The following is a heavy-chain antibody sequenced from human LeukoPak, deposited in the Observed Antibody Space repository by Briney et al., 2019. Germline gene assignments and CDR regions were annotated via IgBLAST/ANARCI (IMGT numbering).Heavy chain of an antibody. CDR2: IYPGDSDT. D-gene: IGHD7-27*01. J-gene: IGHJ6*03. CDR3: ARPATVRKLGIIPHYMDV. CDR1: GYSFTSYW. V-gene: IGHV5-51*01. Sequence: GESLKISCKGSGYSFTSYWIGWVRQMPGKGLEWMGIIYPGDSDTRYSPSFQGQVTISADKSISTAYLQWSSLKASDTAMYYCARPATVRKLGIIPHYMDVWGKGTTVTVSS.